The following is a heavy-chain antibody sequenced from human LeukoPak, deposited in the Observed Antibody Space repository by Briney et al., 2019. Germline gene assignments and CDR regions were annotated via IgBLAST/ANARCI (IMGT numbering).Heavy chain of an antibody. Sequence: PGGSLRLSCAASGFTFSTYAIHWVRQAPGKGLEWVAVTSYHGSNKYYVDSVKGRFTISRDNSKNTLYLQMNSLRAEDTAVYFCARDYDFWSGFFDFWGQGTLVTVSS. D-gene: IGHD3-3*01. CDR2: TSYHGSNK. CDR3: ARDYDFWSGFFDF. V-gene: IGHV3-30*03. CDR1: GFTFSTYA. J-gene: IGHJ4*02.